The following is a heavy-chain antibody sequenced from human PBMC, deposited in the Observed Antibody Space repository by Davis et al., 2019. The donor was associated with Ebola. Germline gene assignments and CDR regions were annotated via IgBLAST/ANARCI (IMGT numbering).Heavy chain of an antibody. V-gene: IGHV4-39*07. J-gene: IGHJ3*02. CDR3: ASPREVRGGNAAFDI. D-gene: IGHD3-10*01. CDR2: IYYSGST. CDR1: GGSISSSSYY. Sequence: PSETLSLTCTVSGGSISSSSYYWGWIRQPPGKGLEWIGSIYYSGSTYYNPSLKSRVTISVDTSKNQFSLKLSSVTAADTAVYYCASPREVRGGNAAFDIWGQGTMVTVSS.